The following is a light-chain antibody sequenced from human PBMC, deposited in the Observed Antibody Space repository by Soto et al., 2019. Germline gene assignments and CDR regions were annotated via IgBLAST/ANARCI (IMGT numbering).Light chain of an antibody. Sequence: ETVMTQSPATLSVSPGERATLSCRASQRIGNNLAWYQQKPGQAPRLLIHGASTRATGIPGRFSGTGSGTEFTLTISSLQSEDSAVYYCQQYDKWPRTFGRGTTLEIK. CDR2: GAS. CDR3: QQYDKWPRT. CDR1: QRIGNN. J-gene: IGKJ2*01. V-gene: IGKV3-15*01.